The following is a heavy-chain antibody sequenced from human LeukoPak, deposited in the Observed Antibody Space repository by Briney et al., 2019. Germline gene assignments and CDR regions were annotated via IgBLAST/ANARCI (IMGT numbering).Heavy chain of an antibody. CDR2: MNPNSGNT. J-gene: IGHJ4*02. D-gene: IGHD6-6*01. V-gene: IGHV1-8*02. CDR1: GYTFTSYY. CDR3: ARSRPLRARHFDY. Sequence: ASVKVSCKASGYTFTSYYMHWVRQATGQGLEWMGWMNPNSGNTGYAQKFQGRVTMTRNTSISTAYMELSSLRSEDTAVYYCARSRPLRARHFDYWGQGTLVTVSS.